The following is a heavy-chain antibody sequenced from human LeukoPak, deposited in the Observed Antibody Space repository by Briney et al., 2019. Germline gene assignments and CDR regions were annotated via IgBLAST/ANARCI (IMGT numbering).Heavy chain of an antibody. Sequence: SETLSLTCTVSGGSISSSSYYWGWIRQPPGKGLEWIGSIYYSGSTYYNPSLKSRVTISVDTSKNQFSLKLSSVTAADTAVYYCARDQYSYGYFDYYYYMDVWGKGTTVTISS. CDR1: GGSISSSSYY. CDR3: ARDQYSYGYFDYYYYMDV. CDR2: IYYSGST. J-gene: IGHJ6*03. V-gene: IGHV4-39*07. D-gene: IGHD5-18*01.